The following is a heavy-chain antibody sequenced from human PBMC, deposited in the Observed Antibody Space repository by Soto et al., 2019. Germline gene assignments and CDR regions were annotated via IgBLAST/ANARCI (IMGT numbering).Heavy chain of an antibody. CDR3: ARVMRGPSCYFDY. D-gene: IGHD2-2*01. Sequence: PSQTLSLTCTVSGGSISSYYWSWIRQPPGKGLEWIGYIYYSGSTNYNPSLKSRVTISVDTSKNQFSLKLSSVTAADTAVYYCARVMRGPSCYFDYCGQGTLVTVSS. CDR2: IYYSGST. V-gene: IGHV4-59*01. CDR1: GGSISSYY. J-gene: IGHJ4*02.